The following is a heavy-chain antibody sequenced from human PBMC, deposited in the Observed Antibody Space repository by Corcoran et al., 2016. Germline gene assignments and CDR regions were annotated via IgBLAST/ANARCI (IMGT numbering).Heavy chain of an antibody. V-gene: IGHV3-21*01. J-gene: IGHJ6*02. Sequence: EVQLVESGGGLVKPGVSLRLSCAASGFTFSSYSMHWVRQAPGKRLEWVSSISSSSSYIYYADSVQGRFTTSRDNATNSRYLQMNSLRTEDTAVYDCARDQGPAAAIRNGMDVWGQGTTVTVSS. D-gene: IGHD2-2*01. CDR3: ARDQGPAAAIRNGMDV. CDR1: GFTFSSYS. CDR2: ISSSSSYI.